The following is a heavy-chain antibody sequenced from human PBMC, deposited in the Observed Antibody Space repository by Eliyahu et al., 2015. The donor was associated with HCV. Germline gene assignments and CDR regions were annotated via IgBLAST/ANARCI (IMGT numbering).Heavy chain of an antibody. CDR3: ARGGGSSVSFDY. CDR2: ISSSSSYI. Sequence: EVQLVESGGGLVKPGGSLRLSCAASGFTFSSYSMNWVRQAPGKGLEGVSSISSSSSYIYYADSVKGRFTISRDNAKNSLYLQMNSLRAEDTAVYYCARGGGSSVSFDYWGQGTLVTVSS. D-gene: IGHD6-13*01. CDR1: GFTFSSYS. J-gene: IGHJ4*02. V-gene: IGHV3-21*01.